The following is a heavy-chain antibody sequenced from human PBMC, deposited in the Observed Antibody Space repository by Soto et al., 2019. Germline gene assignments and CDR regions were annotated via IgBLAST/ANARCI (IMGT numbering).Heavy chain of an antibody. D-gene: IGHD6-13*01. CDR2: IYWNDDK. CDR3: AHSHHLAAGMPATFDY. CDR1: GFSLSTSGVG. V-gene: IGHV2-5*01. Sequence: QITLKESGPTLVNPTQTLTLTCTFSGFSLSTSGVGVGWIRQPPGKALEWLALIYWNDDKRYSPSLKSRLTITKDTSKNQVVLTMTNMDPVDTATYYCAHSHHLAAGMPATFDYWGQGTLVTVSS. J-gene: IGHJ4*02.